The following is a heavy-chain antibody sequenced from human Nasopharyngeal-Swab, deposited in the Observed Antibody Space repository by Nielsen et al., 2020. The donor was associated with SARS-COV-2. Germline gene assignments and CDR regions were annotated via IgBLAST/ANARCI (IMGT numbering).Heavy chain of an antibody. V-gene: IGHV3-9*01. Sequence: SLKISCAASGFNFSSYSMNWVRQAPGKGLEWVSSINWNGDYVVYADSVKGRFTVSRDNAKNSLFLQMNSLRTEDTALYYCAKDLAIATRPLYYFDYWGQGSLVTVSS. CDR1: GFNFSSYS. CDR3: AKDLAIATRPLYYFDY. CDR2: INWNGDYV. J-gene: IGHJ4*02. D-gene: IGHD6-6*01.